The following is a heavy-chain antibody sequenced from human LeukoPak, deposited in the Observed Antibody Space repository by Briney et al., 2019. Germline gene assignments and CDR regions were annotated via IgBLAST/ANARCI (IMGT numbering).Heavy chain of an antibody. CDR3: AKEVARRTGGFDP. Sequence: SETLSLTCTVSAYSISNDNYWVWIRQSPGKGLEWIGSIYHSGTAYYNPSLKSRVTISVDMSKNQFSLKLSSVTATDTAVYYCAKEVARRTGGFDPWGQGTLVTVSS. D-gene: IGHD3/OR15-3a*01. V-gene: IGHV4-38-2*02. J-gene: IGHJ5*02. CDR1: AYSISNDNY. CDR2: IYHSGTA.